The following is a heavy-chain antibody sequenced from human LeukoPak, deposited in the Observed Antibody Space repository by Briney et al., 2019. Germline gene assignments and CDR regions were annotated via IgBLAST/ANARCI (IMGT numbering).Heavy chain of an antibody. CDR2: IYYSGST. V-gene: IGHV4-59*01. D-gene: IGHD6-6*01. Sequence: PSETLSLTCTVSGGSISSYYWSWIRQPPGKGLEWIGYIYYSGSTNYNPSLKSRVTISVDTSKNQFSLKLNSVTAADTAVYYCARLSSSSGYYYYYMDVWGKGTTVTVSS. J-gene: IGHJ6*03. CDR3: ARLSSSSGYYYYYMDV. CDR1: GGSISSYY.